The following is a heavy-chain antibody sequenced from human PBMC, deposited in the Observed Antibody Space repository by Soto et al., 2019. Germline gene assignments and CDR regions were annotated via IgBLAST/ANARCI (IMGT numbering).Heavy chain of an antibody. CDR2: IYWDDEK. D-gene: IGHD4-17*01. CDR1: GFSLTTSGVA. Sequence: QITLKVSGPTLVKPTQTLTLTCTFPGFSLTTSGVAVGWICQPPRKALEWLALIYWDDEKRYSPSLKSTLTNTKDNSKKQVVLTMTSMDPVDTATYYCAHRRVGDYGDYFLGYWGQGNLVTVSS. V-gene: IGHV2-5*02. CDR3: AHRRVGDYGDYFLGY. J-gene: IGHJ4*02.